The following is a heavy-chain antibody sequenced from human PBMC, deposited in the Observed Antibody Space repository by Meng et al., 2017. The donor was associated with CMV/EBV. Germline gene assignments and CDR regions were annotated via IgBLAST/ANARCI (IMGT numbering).Heavy chain of an antibody. Sequence: GESLKISCAASGFTFSSYWMHWVRQAPGKGLVWVSRINSDGSSTSYADSVKGRFTISRDNAKTTLYLQMNSLRAEDTAVYYCATYRYYYYYGMDVWGQGTTVTVSS. J-gene: IGHJ6*02. D-gene: IGHD4-11*01. CDR2: INSDGSST. CDR1: GFTFSSYW. CDR3: ATYRYYYYYGMDV. V-gene: IGHV3-74*01.